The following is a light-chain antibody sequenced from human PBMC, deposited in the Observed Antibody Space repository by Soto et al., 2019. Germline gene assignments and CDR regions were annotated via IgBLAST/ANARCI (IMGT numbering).Light chain of an antibody. V-gene: IGKV3-20*01. CDR3: QQYGSQGT. CDR1: QSVTSSY. J-gene: IGKJ1*01. Sequence: EIVLTQSPGTLSLSPGERATLSCRASQSVTSSYLAWYQQKPGQAPRLLIYGASSRATDIPDRFSGSGSGTDFTITISRLEPEDFAVYYCQQYGSQGTFGQGTKVEIK. CDR2: GAS.